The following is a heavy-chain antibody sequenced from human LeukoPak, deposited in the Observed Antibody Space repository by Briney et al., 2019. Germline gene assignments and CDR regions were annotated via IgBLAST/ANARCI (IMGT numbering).Heavy chain of an antibody. CDR1: GYTLTELS. J-gene: IGHJ5*02. Sequence: GASVKVSCKVSGYTLTELSMHWVRQAPGKGLEWMGGFDPEDGETIYAQKFQGRVTMTEDTSTDTAYMELSSLRSEDTAVYYCATLPDDILTGYYRRYNWFDPWGQGTLATVSS. V-gene: IGHV1-24*01. D-gene: IGHD3-9*01. CDR2: FDPEDGET. CDR3: ATLPDDILTGYYRRYNWFDP.